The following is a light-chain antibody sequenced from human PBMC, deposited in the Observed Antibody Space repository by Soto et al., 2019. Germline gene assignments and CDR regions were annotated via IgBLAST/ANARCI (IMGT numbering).Light chain of an antibody. CDR2: KAS. CDR1: RSLVYSDLNTY. Sequence: EVVLPRSPLSLPVTLGQPASTSCRPSRSLVYSDLNTYLNWFQQRPGQSPRRLIYKASSRASGVPDRFSGSGSGTDFTLKISRVEAEDVGVYYCMQGSHWPWTFGQGTKVDIK. J-gene: IGKJ1*01. CDR3: MQGSHWPWT. V-gene: IGKV2-30*01.